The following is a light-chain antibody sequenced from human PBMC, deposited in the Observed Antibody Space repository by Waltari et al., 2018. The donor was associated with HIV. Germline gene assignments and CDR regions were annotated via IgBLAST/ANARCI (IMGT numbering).Light chain of an antibody. CDR3: QQETSYPLT. CDR2: GAS. CDR1: QGIRNY. V-gene: IGKV1-9*01. Sequence: DIVLTQSPHLLSASVGDTVTITCRAMQGIRNYLAWYQRKPGRAPKLLVYGASTLRDGVPSRFVGRGSGTQFTLTITRLQSDDFATYYCQQETSYPLTFGPGTRVDV. J-gene: IGKJ3*01.